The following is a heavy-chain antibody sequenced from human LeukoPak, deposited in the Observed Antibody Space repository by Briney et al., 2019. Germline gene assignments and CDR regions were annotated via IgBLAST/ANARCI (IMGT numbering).Heavy chain of an antibody. D-gene: IGHD6-13*01. V-gene: IGHV5-51*01. CDR1: GYSFTSYW. CDR3: ARHTAAAGTYRYYYGMDV. Sequence: GESLKISGKGPGYSFTSYWIGGVPQIPGKGLEWFGIIYPGDTDTRYSPSFQGQVTISADKSISTAYMQWSSLKASDTAMYYCARHTAAAGTYRYYYGMDVWGQGTTVTVSS. CDR2: IYPGDTDT. J-gene: IGHJ6*02.